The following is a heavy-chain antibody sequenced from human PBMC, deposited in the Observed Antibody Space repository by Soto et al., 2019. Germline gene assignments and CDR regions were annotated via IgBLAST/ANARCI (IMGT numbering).Heavy chain of an antibody. CDR2: ISYDGSNK. CDR3: AKDPRAYGDYHFDY. D-gene: IGHD4-17*01. CDR1: GFTFSSYG. J-gene: IGHJ4*02. V-gene: IGHV3-30*18. Sequence: GGSLRLSCAASGFTFSSYGMHWVRQAPGKGLEWVAVISYDGSNKYYADSVKGRFTISRDNSKNTLYLQMNSLRAEDTAVYYCAKDPRAYGDYHFDYWGQGTLVTVSS.